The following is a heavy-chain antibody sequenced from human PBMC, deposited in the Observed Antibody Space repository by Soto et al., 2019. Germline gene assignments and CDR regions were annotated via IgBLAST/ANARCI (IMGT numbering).Heavy chain of an antibody. D-gene: IGHD3-22*01. CDR2: IYYSGST. Sequence: SETLSLTCTVSGGSISSGGYYWSWIRQHPGKGLEWIGYIYYSGSTYYNPSLKSRVTISVDSSKNQFSLKLSSVTAADTAVYYCARVTVYYYDSSGYYRTTPPTFDYWGQGTLVTVSS. V-gene: IGHV4-31*03. J-gene: IGHJ4*02. CDR3: ARVTVYYYDSSGYYRTTPPTFDY. CDR1: GGSISSGGYY.